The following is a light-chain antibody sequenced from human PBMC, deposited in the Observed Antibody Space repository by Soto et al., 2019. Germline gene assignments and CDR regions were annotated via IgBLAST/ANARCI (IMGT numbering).Light chain of an antibody. CDR2: SNN. V-gene: IGLV1-44*01. Sequence: QSALTQPPSASGTPVQSVTISCSVSSSNIGSNTVNWYQQLPGTAPKLLIYSNNQRPSGVPDRFSGSKSGTSASLAISGLQSEDEADYYCAAWDDSLNGYVLGTGTKVTVL. CDR1: SSNIGSNT. CDR3: AAWDDSLNGYV. J-gene: IGLJ1*01.